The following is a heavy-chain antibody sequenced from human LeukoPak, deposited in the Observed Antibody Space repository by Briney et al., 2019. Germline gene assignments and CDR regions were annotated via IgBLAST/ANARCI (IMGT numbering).Heavy chain of an antibody. J-gene: IGHJ4*02. D-gene: IGHD4-23*01. CDR1: GFTFSSYW. Sequence: GGSLRLSCAASGFTFSSYWMHWVRQAPGKGLVWVSRINSDGSSTSYADSVKGRFTISRDNAKNTLYLQMNSLRAEDTAVYYCAAHYDYGGNGVDYWGRGILVTVSS. CDR2: INSDGSST. CDR3: AAHYDYGGNGVDY. V-gene: IGHV3-74*01.